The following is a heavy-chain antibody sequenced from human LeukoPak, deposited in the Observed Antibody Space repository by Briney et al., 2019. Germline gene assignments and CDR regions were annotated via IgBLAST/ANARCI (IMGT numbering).Heavy chain of an antibody. CDR1: GFTFSSYE. J-gene: IGHJ4*02. D-gene: IGHD2-2*01. CDR2: ISGSGRTI. CDR3: AKDEGVVPAAHFDY. Sequence: GGSLRLSCAASGFTFSSYEMIWVRQAPGKGLECVSYISGSGRTIYYADSVKGRFTISRDNSKNTLYLQMNSLRAEDTAVYYCAKDEGVVPAAHFDYWGQGTLVTISS. V-gene: IGHV3-48*03.